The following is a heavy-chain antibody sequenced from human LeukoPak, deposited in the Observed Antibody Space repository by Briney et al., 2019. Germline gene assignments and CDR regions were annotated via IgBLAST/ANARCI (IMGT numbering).Heavy chain of an antibody. J-gene: IGHJ5*02. CDR1: GGSISSYY. CDR2: IYYSGST. V-gene: IGHV4-59*08. D-gene: IGHD5-24*01. Sequence: SETLSLTCTVSGGSISSYYWSWIRQPPGKGLEWIGYIYYSGSTNYNPSLKSRVTISVDTSKNQFSLKLSSVTAADTAVYYCARSENYIPEDWFDPWGQGTLVTVSS. CDR3: ARSENYIPEDWFDP.